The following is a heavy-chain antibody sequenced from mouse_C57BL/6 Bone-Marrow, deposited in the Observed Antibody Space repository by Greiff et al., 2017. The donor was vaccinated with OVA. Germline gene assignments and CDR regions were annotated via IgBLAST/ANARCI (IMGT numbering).Heavy chain of an antibody. J-gene: IGHJ1*03. CDR3: ARGTTVVYWYFDV. CDR1: GFTFSDYG. Sequence: EVKLEESGGGLVKPGGSLKLSCAASGFTFSDYGMHWVRQAPEKGLEWVAYISSGSSTIYYAETVKGRFTISINNANNTLFLQMTILRSEDTAMYYCARGTTVVYWYFDVWGTGTTVTVSS. CDR2: ISSGSSTI. D-gene: IGHD1-1*01. V-gene: IGHV5-17*01.